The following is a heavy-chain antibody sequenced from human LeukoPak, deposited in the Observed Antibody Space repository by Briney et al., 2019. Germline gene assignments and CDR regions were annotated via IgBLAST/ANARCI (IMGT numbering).Heavy chain of an antibody. D-gene: IGHD3-10*01. Sequence: PSETLSLTCAVYGGSFSGYYWSWIRQPPGKGLEWIGEINHSGSTNYNPSLKSRVTISVDTSKNQFSLKLSSVTAADTAVYYCARRARGPGSYLDYWGQGTLVTVSS. CDR3: ARRARGPGSYLDY. CDR1: GGSFSGYY. V-gene: IGHV4-34*01. CDR2: INHSGST. J-gene: IGHJ4*02.